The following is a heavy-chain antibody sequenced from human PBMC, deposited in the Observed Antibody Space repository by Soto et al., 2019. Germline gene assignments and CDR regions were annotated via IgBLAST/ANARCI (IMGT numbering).Heavy chain of an antibody. CDR1: GFTFSSYA. CDR3: ARVRFGELV. V-gene: IGHV3-23*04. Sequence: EVQLVESGGGLVQPGGSLRLSCAASGFTFSSYAMRWVRQAPGKGLEWVSIIGVGGGDRYYPESVKGRFTISRDNSRDTLYLEMNSLRDEDTAVYYCARVRFGELVWGQGTMVTVSS. J-gene: IGHJ4*02. D-gene: IGHD3-10*01. CDR2: IGVGGGDR.